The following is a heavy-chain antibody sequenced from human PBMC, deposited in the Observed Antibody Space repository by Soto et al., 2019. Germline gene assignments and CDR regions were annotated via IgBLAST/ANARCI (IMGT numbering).Heavy chain of an antibody. D-gene: IGHD2-2*01. V-gene: IGHV4-31*03. Sequence: QVQLQESGPGLVKPSQTLSLTCTVSGGSITSSGYYWSWIRQHPGEGLEWIGFTSNSGSTSYNPSVKSRVTISVATSSNQFSLNLKSVTAADTAVYYCARGGGSTKVDYWGQGTLVTVSP. CDR2: TSNSGST. J-gene: IGHJ4*02. CDR3: ARGGGSTKVDY. CDR1: GGSITSSGYY.